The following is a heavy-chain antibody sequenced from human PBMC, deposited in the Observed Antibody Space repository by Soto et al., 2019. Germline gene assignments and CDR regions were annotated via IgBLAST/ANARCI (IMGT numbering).Heavy chain of an antibody. J-gene: IGHJ6*02. V-gene: IGHV4-61*01. CDR2: VYYSGST. CDR3: ARRRGALRVSYYYDMDA. D-gene: IGHD1-26*01. Sequence: SETLSLTCTVSGASVSSSIYYWSWIRQPPGKGLEWIGYVYYSGSTNYSPSLKSRVNISIDTSRNQFSLNLSSVTAADTAVYYCARRRGALRVSYYYDMDAWGQGATVTVSS. CDR1: GASVSSSIYY.